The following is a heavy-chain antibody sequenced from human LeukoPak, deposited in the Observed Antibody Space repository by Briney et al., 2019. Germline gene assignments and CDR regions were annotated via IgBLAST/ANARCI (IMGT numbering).Heavy chain of an antibody. V-gene: IGHV3-21*01. D-gene: IGHD3-10*01. J-gene: IGHJ3*02. CDR1: EFTFSSYS. CDR3: ARDGGPTILWFGEATNGAFDI. Sequence: PGGSLRLSCAASEFTFSSYSMNWVRQAPGKGLEWVSSISSSSSYIYYADSVKGRFTISRDNAKNSLYLQMNSLRAEDTAVYYCARDGGPTILWFGEATNGAFDIWGQGTMVTVSS. CDR2: ISSSSSYI.